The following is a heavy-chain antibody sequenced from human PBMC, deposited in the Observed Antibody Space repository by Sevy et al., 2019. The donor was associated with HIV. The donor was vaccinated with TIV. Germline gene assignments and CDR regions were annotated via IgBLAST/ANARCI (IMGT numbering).Heavy chain of an antibody. V-gene: IGHV1-8*01. D-gene: IGHD6-13*01. J-gene: IGHJ5*02. CDR3: ARGRRIAAAGKTSNWFDP. Sequence: ASVKVSCKASGYTFTSYDINWVRQATGQGLEWMGWMNPNSGNTGYVQKFQGRVTMTRNTSISTAYMELSSLRSEDTAVYYCARGRRIAAAGKTSNWFDPWGQGTLVTVSS. CDR2: MNPNSGNT. CDR1: GYTFTSYD.